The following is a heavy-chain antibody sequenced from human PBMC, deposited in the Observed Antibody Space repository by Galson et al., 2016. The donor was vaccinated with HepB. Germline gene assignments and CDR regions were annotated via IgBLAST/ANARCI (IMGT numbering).Heavy chain of an antibody. CDR2: FYASGSI. Sequence: SETLSLTCTVSGGSIRSSYWGWIRQPPGKGLEWIGYFYASGSISYDPPLKSRVPISVGTSENQFSLKLSSVTAADTAVYYCARPYYDISGYYLWYFDLWGRGTLVTVSS. J-gene: IGHJ2*01. CDR1: GGSIRSSY. V-gene: IGHV4-59*08. D-gene: IGHD3-22*01. CDR3: ARPYYDISGYYLWYFDL.